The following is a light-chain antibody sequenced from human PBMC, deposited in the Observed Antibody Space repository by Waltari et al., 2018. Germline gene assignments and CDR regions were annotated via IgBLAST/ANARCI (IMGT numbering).Light chain of an antibody. CDR1: QSVLYSSNNKNY. Sequence: DIVMTQSPDSLAVSLGERATINCKSSQSVLYSSNNKNYLAWFQQKPGQPPKLPISWASTRESGVPDRFSGSGSGTDFTLTISSLQAEDVAVYYCQQYHSTPLTFGGGTKVEIK. CDR3: QQYHSTPLT. CDR2: WAS. V-gene: IGKV4-1*01. J-gene: IGKJ4*01.